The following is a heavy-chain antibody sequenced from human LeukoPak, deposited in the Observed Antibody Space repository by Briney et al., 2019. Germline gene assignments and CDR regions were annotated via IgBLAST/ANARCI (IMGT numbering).Heavy chain of an antibody. J-gene: IGHJ4*02. CDR3: ARNGISVAGYDY. V-gene: IGHV1-2*02. D-gene: IGHD6-19*01. CDR2: INPNTGVT. Sequence: GASVTVSCTASGYTFTGYYMHWERQAPGQGLEWMGWINPNTGVTNDAQKFQGRVTMTRDTSISTAYMELSRLGSDDTAVYYCARNGISVAGYDYWGQGTVVTVSS. CDR1: GYTFTGYY.